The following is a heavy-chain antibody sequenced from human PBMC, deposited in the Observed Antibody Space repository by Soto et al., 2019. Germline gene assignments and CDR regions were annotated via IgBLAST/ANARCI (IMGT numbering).Heavy chain of an antibody. Sequence: SETLSLTCTVSGGSISSYYWSWIRQPPGKGLEWIGYIYYSGSTNYNPSLKSRVTISVDTSKNQFSLKLSSVTAADTAVYYCARDVGVTIFGVVKENWFDPWGQGTLVTVSS. CDR1: GGSISSYY. CDR2: IYYSGST. J-gene: IGHJ5*02. V-gene: IGHV4-59*01. CDR3: ARDVGVTIFGVVKENWFDP. D-gene: IGHD3-3*01.